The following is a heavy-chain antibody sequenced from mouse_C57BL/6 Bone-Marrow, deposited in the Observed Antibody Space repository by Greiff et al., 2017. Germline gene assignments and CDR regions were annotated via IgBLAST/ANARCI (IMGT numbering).Heavy chain of an antibody. Sequence: EVKVVESGGGLVQPGGSLSLSCAASGFTFTDYYMSWVRQPPGTALQWFGFFRNNANGYTTEYSASLKGRFTISRDNSQRILYLQMNALRAEDSDTYYCARSPYYYGSSYRYWYFDVWGTGTTLTVSS. CDR1: GFTFTDYY. CDR3: ARSPYYYGSSYRYWYFDV. V-gene: IGHV7-3*01. CDR2: FRNNANGYTT. D-gene: IGHD1-1*01. J-gene: IGHJ1*03.